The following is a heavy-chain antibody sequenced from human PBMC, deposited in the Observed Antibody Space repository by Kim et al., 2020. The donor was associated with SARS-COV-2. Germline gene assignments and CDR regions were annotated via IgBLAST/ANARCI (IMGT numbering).Heavy chain of an antibody. Sequence: LRLSCTVSGGSISSGSYYWSWIRQPAGKGLEWIGRIYTSGSTNYNPSLKSRVTISVDTSKNQFSLKLSSVTAADTAVYYCARGIGYRGYDENWFDPLGQGTLVTVSS. CDR3: ARGIGYRGYDENWFDP. CDR1: GGSISSGSYY. J-gene: IGHJ5*02. D-gene: IGHD5-12*01. V-gene: IGHV4-61*02. CDR2: IYTSGST.